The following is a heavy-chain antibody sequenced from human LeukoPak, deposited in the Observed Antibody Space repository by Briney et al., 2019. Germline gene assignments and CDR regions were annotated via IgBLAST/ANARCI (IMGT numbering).Heavy chain of an antibody. CDR2: ISSSSSTI. V-gene: IGHV3-11*04. CDR1: GFTFSDFF. CDR3: ARDPYGPGWFDR. J-gene: IGHJ5*02. D-gene: IGHD4-17*01. Sequence: PGGSLRLSCAASGFTFSDFFMTWIRQAPGKGLEWVSYISSSSSTIYYADSVKGRFTISRDNAKNSLYLQMNSLRDEDTAVYYCARDPYGPGWFDRWGQGTLVTVSS.